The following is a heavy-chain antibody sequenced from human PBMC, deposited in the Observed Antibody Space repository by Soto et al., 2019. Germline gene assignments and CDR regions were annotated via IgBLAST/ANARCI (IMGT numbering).Heavy chain of an antibody. D-gene: IGHD2-8*02. J-gene: IGHJ2*01. V-gene: IGHV3-33*01. Sequence: QVQLVESGGGVVQPGRSLRLSCAASGFTFSSYGMHWVRQAPGKGLEWVAVIWYDGSNKYYADSVKGRFTISRDNSKNTLYLQMNSLRAEDTAVYYCARAGTGGNPRPPDWYFDLWGRGTLVTVSS. CDR1: GFTFSSYG. CDR3: ARAGTGGNPRPPDWYFDL. CDR2: IWYDGSNK.